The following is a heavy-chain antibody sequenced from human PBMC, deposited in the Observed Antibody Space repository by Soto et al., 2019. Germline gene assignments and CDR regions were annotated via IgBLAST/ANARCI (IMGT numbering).Heavy chain of an antibody. D-gene: IGHD4-17*01. CDR3: AKDRNDYGDYDPNFDY. Sequence: EVQLVESGGGLVQPGRSLRLSCAASGFTFDDYAMHWVRQAPGKGLEWVSGISWNSGSIGYADSVKGRFTISRDNAKNSLYLQMNSLRAEDTALYYCAKDRNDYGDYDPNFDYWGQGTLVTVSS. J-gene: IGHJ4*02. CDR2: ISWNSGSI. V-gene: IGHV3-9*01. CDR1: GFTFDDYA.